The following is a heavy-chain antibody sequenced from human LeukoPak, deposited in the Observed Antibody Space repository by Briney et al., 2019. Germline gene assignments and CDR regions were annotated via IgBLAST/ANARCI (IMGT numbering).Heavy chain of an antibody. CDR2: IIPIFGTA. V-gene: IGHV1-69*05. J-gene: IGHJ4*02. D-gene: IGHD3-16*01. Sequence: SVKVSCKASGGTFSSYAISWVRQAPGQGLEWMGRIIPIFGTANYAQKSQGRVTITTDESTSTAYMELSSLRSEDTAVYYCAREGGYYFDYWGQGTLVTVSS. CDR3: AREGGYYFDY. CDR1: GGTFSSYA.